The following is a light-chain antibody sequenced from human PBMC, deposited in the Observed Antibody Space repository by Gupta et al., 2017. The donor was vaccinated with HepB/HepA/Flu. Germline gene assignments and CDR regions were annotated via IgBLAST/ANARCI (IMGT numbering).Light chain of an antibody. CDR3: LQGTHWPPTT. CDR1: ESLVYSDGVTY. J-gene: IGKJ5*01. CDR2: EVA. V-gene: IGKV2-30*01. Sequence: DVVQPQPPPSLSRTLGQPASISCWSSESLVYSDGVTYLNWFQQRPGQSPRRLLYEVATRGSGVPDRCSGSGSGTDFTRKISRVEAADVGIYYCLQGTHWPPTTFGQGTRLEIK.